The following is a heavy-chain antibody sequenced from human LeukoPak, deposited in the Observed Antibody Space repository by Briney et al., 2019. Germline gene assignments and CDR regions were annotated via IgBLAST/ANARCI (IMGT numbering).Heavy chain of an antibody. CDR1: GFTFSDYY. V-gene: IGHV3-7*01. J-gene: IGHJ5*02. Sequence: GGSLRLSCAASGFTFSDYYMSWVRQAPGKGLEWVANIKQDGSEKYYVDSVKGRFTISRDNAKNSLYLQMNSLRAEDTAVYYCARAHPDYGDSLWFDPWGQGTLVTVSS. CDR2: IKQDGSEK. D-gene: IGHD4-17*01. CDR3: ARAHPDYGDSLWFDP.